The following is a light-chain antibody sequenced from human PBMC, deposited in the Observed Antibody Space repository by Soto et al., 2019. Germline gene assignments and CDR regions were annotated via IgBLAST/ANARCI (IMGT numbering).Light chain of an antibody. Sequence: DIQMTQSPSSLSASVGDRVAITCQASQDISNFLNWYQQKPGKAPKLLTYDASDLETGVPSRFSGSGSGTDFTFTISNLQPEDFATYYCQHYNTYPWTFGQGTKVEIK. V-gene: IGKV1-33*01. CDR2: DAS. CDR1: QDISNF. J-gene: IGKJ1*01. CDR3: QHYNTYPWT.